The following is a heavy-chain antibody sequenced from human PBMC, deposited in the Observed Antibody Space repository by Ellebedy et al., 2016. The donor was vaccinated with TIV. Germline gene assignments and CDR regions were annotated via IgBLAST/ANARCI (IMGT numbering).Heavy chain of an antibody. CDR3: IRERNPGGLDY. CDR1: GFTFDDYG. D-gene: IGHD3-16*01. CDR2: IYGNGGRI. Sequence: SLKISXAASGFTFDDYGTHWIRLVPGKGLEWVSGIYGNGGRIGYADSVEGRFTVSRDNAKNSLYLQMDRLRPEDTALYYCIRERNPGGLDYWGQGALVTVSS. J-gene: IGHJ4*02. V-gene: IGHV3-9*01.